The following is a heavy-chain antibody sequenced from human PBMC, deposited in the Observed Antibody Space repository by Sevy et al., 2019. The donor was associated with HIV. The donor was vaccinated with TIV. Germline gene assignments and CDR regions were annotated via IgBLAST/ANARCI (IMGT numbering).Heavy chain of an antibody. D-gene: IGHD3-10*01. CDR2: LYTGDST. CDR3: ARDRHSAYGFDY. J-gene: IGHJ4*02. Sequence: HGGSLRLSCAASGFTVSSYSMSWVRQAPGKGLEWVSVLYTGDSTYYADSVKGRFTISRDNSRNTLFLQMDSLRPEDTAVYYCARDRHSAYGFDYWGQGTLVTVSS. V-gene: IGHV3-66*02. CDR1: GFTVSSYS.